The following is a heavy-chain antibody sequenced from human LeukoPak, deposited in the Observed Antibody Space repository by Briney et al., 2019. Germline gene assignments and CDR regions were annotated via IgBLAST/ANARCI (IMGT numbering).Heavy chain of an antibody. V-gene: IGHV4-39*01. Sequence: SETLSLTCTVSGGSISSSSFYWGWIRQPPGKGLEWIGSIYYRGSTYYNPSLKSRVTISVDMSENQVSLKLRSVTAADTAVYYCTEFYFDRSGYADYWGQGTLVTVSS. J-gene: IGHJ4*02. CDR3: TEFYFDRSGYADY. CDR1: GGSISSSSFY. D-gene: IGHD3-22*01. CDR2: IYYRGST.